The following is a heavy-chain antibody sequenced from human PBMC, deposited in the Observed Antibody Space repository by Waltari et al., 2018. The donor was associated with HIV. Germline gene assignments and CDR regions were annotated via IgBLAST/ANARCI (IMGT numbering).Heavy chain of an antibody. V-gene: IGHV1-18*01. Sequence: QVQLVQSGAEVKEPGASIKLSCKTSGFTFNTYGIIWVRQARGQGLEWMGWISGYNGNTHYGQKVQGRVTMTTNISTTTAYMELKRLRSDDTAVYYCARGVSSGFYYDDAVDVWGQGTMVTVSS. CDR2: ISGYNGNT. D-gene: IGHD3-22*01. J-gene: IGHJ3*01. CDR1: GFTFNTYG. CDR3: ARGVSSGFYYDDAVDV.